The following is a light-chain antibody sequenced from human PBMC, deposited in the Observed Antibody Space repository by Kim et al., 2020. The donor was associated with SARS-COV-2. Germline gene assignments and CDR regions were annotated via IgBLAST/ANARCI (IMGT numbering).Light chain of an antibody. Sequence: VCPGERATRSCRASQSVSSNLAWYQQKPGQAPRLLIYGASTRATGIPARFSGSGSGTEFTLTISSLQSEDFAVYYCQQYNNWPPYTFGQGTKLEIK. CDR1: QSVSSN. CDR2: GAS. CDR3: QQYNNWPPYT. J-gene: IGKJ2*01. V-gene: IGKV3-15*01.